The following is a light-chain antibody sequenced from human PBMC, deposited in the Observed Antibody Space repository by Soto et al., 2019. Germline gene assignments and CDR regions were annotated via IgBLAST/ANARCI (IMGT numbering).Light chain of an antibody. V-gene: IGKV1-5*03. Sequence: DIQMTQSPSTLSASVGDRVTITCRASQSVSNWLAWFQQKPGKAPKLLIYGASTLGIEVPPRFSGSGSGTEFTLIISGLQPDDFATYYCQQYGILWTFGQGTKVEI. CDR2: GAS. CDR3: QQYGILWT. J-gene: IGKJ1*01. CDR1: QSVSNW.